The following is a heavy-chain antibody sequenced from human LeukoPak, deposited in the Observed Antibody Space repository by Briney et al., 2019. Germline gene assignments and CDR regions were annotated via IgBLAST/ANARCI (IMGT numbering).Heavy chain of an antibody. CDR3: AKYRLIWLPAPVFDN. V-gene: IGHV3-7*01. J-gene: IGHJ4*02. CDR2: IKEDGSEQ. Sequence: GGSLRLSCAASGFTFSSYWMSWVRQAPGKGLEWVANIKEDGSEQNYVDSVKGRFTISRDNAKNSLYLQMNSLRAEDTAVYYCAKYRLIWLPAPVFDNWGQGTLVTVSS. D-gene: IGHD5-24*01. CDR1: GFTFSSYW.